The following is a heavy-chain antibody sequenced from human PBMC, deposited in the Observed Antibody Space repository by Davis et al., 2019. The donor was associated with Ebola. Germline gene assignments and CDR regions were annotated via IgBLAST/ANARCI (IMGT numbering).Heavy chain of an antibody. CDR1: GFTFSSYA. V-gene: IGHV3-23*01. J-gene: IGHJ4*02. CDR3: AKDFQAHNYGYYYFDF. Sequence: PGGSLRLSCAASGFTFSSYAMSWVRQAPGKGLEWVSAISGSGGSTYYADSVKGRFTISRDNSNNTLYLQMNSLGPEDTAVYYCAKDFQAHNYGYYYFDFWGQGTLVTVSS. CDR2: ISGSGGST. D-gene: IGHD5-18*01.